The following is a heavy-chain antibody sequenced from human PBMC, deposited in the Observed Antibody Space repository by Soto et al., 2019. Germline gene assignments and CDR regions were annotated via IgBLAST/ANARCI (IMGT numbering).Heavy chain of an antibody. CDR1: GYSFPSYW. J-gene: IGHJ5*02. D-gene: IGHD3-22*01. V-gene: IGHV5-10-1*01. Sequence: GESLKISCKGSGYSFPSYWISWVRQMPGKGLEWMGRIDPSDSYTNYSPSFQGHVTISADKSISTAYLQWSSLKASDTAMYYCARQLASYYDSSGYYHSYLLFDPWGQGTLVTVSS. CDR3: ARQLASYYDSSGYYHSYLLFDP. CDR2: IDPSDSYT.